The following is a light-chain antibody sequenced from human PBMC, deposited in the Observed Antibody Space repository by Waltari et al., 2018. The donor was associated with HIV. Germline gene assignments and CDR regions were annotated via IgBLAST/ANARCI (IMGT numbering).Light chain of an antibody. CDR2: RKK. J-gene: IGLJ1*01. CDR1: SSNIGSHY. Sequence: QSVLTQPPSASGTPGQRVTISCSGSSSNIGSHYVYWYQQLPGTAPKHLIYRKKQRPSGGPDRFSGSKAGTSASLAISGLRSEDEADYYCAAWDDSLSGYVFGTGTKVTVL. CDR3: AAWDDSLSGYV. V-gene: IGLV1-47*01.